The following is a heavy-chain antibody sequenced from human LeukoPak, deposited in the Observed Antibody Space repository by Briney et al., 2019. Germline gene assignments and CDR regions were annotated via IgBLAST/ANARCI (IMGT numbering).Heavy chain of an antibody. V-gene: IGHV1-3*04. J-gene: IGHJ4*02. D-gene: IGHD6-19*01. Sequence: GASVKVSCKASGYTFTSYGMHWVRQAPGQRLEWMGWISSGNGNTKYSQKFQGRVTFTRDSSASTAYMELSSLRPEDTAVYYCARILLGYSSGGSEGGYFDYWGQGTLVTVSS. CDR2: ISSGNGNT. CDR3: ARILLGYSSGGSEGGYFDY. CDR1: GYTFTSYG.